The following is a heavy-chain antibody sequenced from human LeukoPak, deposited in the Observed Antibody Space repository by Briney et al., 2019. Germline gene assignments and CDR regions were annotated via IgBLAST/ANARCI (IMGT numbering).Heavy chain of an antibody. D-gene: IGHD6-19*01. CDR2: INAGDGNT. CDR1: GYTFTSYA. CDR3: ARDPTGQWLEFDY. V-gene: IGHV1-3*01. Sequence: ASVKVSCKASGYTFTSYAMHWVRQAPGQRLEWMGWINAGDGNTKYSQKFQGRVTITRDTSASTAYMELSSLRSEDTAVYYCARDPTGQWLEFDYWGQGTLVTVSS. J-gene: IGHJ4*02.